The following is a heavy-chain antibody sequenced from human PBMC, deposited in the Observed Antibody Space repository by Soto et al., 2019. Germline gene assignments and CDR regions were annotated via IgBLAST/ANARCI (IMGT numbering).Heavy chain of an antibody. Sequence: SETLSLTCTVSGGSISSSSYYWGWIRQPPGKGLEWIGSIYYSGSTYYNPSLKSRVTISVDTSKNQFSLKLSSVTAADTAVYYCARHPDQKWEQEYYFDYWGQGTLVTVSS. CDR1: GGSISSSSYY. V-gene: IGHV4-39*01. J-gene: IGHJ4*02. CDR2: IYYSGST. CDR3: ARHPDQKWEQEYYFDY. D-gene: IGHD1-26*01.